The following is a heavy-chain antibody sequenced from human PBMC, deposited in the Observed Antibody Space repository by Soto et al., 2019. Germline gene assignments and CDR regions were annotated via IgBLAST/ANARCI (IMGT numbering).Heavy chain of an antibody. Sequence: GGSLRLSCAASGFKFSNYAMSWVRQAPGKGLEWVSLISATGGGTYYADSVKGRFTISRDNSHNTLYLQVHSLTAEDTAVYYCAKDRRVGRNSAFYFDFWGQGAQVTVSS. V-gene: IGHV3-23*01. CDR1: GFKFSNYA. CDR2: ISATGGGT. D-gene: IGHD2-15*01. J-gene: IGHJ4*02. CDR3: AKDRRVGRNSAFYFDF.